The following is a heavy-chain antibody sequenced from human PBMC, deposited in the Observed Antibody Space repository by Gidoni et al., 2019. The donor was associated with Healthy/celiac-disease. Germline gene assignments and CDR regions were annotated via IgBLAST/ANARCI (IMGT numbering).Heavy chain of an antibody. V-gene: IGHV3-33*01. D-gene: IGHD3-3*01. CDR1: GFTFSSYG. Sequence: QVQLVESGGGVVQPGRSLRLSCAASGFTFSSYGMHWVRQAPGKGLEWVAVIWYDGSNKYYADSVKGRFTISRDNSKNTLYLQMNSLRAEDTAVYYCARGGITIFGVVMKAFDYWGQGTLVTVSS. CDR2: IWYDGSNK. J-gene: IGHJ4*02. CDR3: ARGGITIFGVVMKAFDY.